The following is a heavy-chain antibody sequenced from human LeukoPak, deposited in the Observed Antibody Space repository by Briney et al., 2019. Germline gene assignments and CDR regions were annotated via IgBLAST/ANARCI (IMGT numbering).Heavy chain of an antibody. CDR2: MSSDGSKI. CDR3: ATDKPIAARSPFDY. D-gene: IGHD6-6*01. J-gene: IGHJ4*02. CDR1: GVTLSTYG. Sequence: GGSLRLSCAASGVTLSTYGIHWVRQAPGKGLEWVAVMSSDGSKIYIVDSVKGRFTISRDNAKNSLYLQMNSLRAEDTAVYYCATDKPIAARSPFDYWGQGALVTVSS. V-gene: IGHV3-30*03.